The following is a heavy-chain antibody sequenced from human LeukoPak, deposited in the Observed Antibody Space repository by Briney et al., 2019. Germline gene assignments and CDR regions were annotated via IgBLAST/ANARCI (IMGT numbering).Heavy chain of an antibody. V-gene: IGHV3-21*01. CDR1: GFTFSSYS. CDR2: ISSSSSYV. J-gene: IGHJ3*02. CDR3: ARDRAVPSHAFDI. Sequence: KPGGSLRLSCAASGFTFSSYSMNWVRQAPGKGLEWVSSISSSSSYVYYADSVKGRFTISRDNAKNSLYLQMNSLRAEDTAVYYCARDRAVPSHAFDIWGQGTMVTVSS. D-gene: IGHD2-2*01.